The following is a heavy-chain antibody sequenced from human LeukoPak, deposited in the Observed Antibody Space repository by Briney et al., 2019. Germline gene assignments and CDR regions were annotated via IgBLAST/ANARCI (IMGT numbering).Heavy chain of an antibody. Sequence: SETLSLTCTVSGGSISSSSYYWGWIRQPPGKGLEWIGSIYYSGSTYYNPSLKSRVTISVDTSKNQFSLKLSSVTAADTAVYYCARDRGGGVTEKYYYMDVWGKGTTVTVSS. V-gene: IGHV4-39*07. D-gene: IGHD2-21*01. CDR3: ARDRGGGVTEKYYYMDV. J-gene: IGHJ6*03. CDR2: IYYSGST. CDR1: GGSISSSSYY.